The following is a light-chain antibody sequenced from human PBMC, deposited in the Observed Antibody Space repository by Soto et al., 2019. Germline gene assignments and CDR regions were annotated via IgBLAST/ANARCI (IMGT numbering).Light chain of an antibody. Sequence: EIVMTQSPATLSVSPGERVTISCRASQTITNSLAWYQQKPGKAPRLLIYDASTRATGVPARFSGSGSGTEFTITISSMQSEDYALYYYQQYNNWPPVTFGQGTKVEIK. V-gene: IGKV3-15*01. CDR3: QQYNNWPPVT. CDR2: DAS. J-gene: IGKJ1*01. CDR1: QTITNS.